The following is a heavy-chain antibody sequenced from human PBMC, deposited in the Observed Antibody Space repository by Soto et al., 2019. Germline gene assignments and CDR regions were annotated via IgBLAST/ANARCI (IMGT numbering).Heavy chain of an antibody. CDR1: GFTFGSSA. Sequence: LVQSGPDVKKPGTSVKVSCKTSGFTFGSSAVQWVRQVRGQRLEWLGWIVVASGYSNVAQKFQDRVSLTRDLSTHTAFMELSSLTSEDSAMYYCSADVIGVAGDFDHWGQGTLVSVSS. V-gene: IGHV1-58*01. J-gene: IGHJ4*02. CDR2: IVVASGYS. CDR3: SADVIGVAGDFDH. D-gene: IGHD6-19*01.